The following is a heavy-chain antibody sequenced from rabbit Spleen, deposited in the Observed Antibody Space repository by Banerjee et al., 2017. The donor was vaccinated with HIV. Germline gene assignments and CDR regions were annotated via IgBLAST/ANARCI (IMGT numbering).Heavy chain of an antibody. Sequence: EESGGGLVQPGGSLKVSCKASGFDFSSYGVSWVRQAPGKGLEWIGYIEPIFGNTYYASWVNGRFTISSHNAQNTLYLQLSSLTAADTATYFCVRRGHGNDYDYAHFNLWGPGTLVTVS. V-gene: IGHV1S47*01. J-gene: IGHJ4*01. D-gene: IGHD6-1*01. CDR3: VRRGHGNDYDYAHFNL. CDR1: GFDFSSYG. CDR2: IEPIFGNT.